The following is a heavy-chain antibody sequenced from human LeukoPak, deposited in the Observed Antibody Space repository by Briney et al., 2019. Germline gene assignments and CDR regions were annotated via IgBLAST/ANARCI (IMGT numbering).Heavy chain of an antibody. V-gene: IGHV3-21*01. CDR1: GFTFSSYS. D-gene: IGHD3-3*01. Sequence: KTGGSLRLSCAASGFTFSSYSMNWVRQAPGKGLEWVSSISSSSSYIYYADSVKGRFTISRDNAKNSLYLQMNSLRAEDTAVYYCARSLLLEWLLLTYFDYWGQGTLVTVSS. CDR2: ISSSSSYI. CDR3: ARSLLLEWLLLTYFDY. J-gene: IGHJ4*02.